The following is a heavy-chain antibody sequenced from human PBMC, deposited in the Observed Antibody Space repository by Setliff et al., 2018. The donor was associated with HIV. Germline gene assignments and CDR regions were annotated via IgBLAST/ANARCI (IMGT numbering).Heavy chain of an antibody. CDR2: IKSKIDGETT. J-gene: IGHJ6*03. Sequence: PGGSLRLSCKASGFTFANAWMSWVRQAPGKGLEWVGRIKSKIDGETTDYAAPVKGRFTVSRDDSEKTLYLQMNSLRDGDTALYYCAKNTPSIINYPYYYYMDVWGKGTTVTVSS. CDR3: AKNTPSIINYPYYYYMDV. CDR1: GFTFANAW. D-gene: IGHD1-7*01. V-gene: IGHV3-15*01.